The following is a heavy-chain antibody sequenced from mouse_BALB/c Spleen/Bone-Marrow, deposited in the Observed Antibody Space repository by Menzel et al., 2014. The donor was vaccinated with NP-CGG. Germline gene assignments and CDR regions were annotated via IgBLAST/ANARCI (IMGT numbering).Heavy chain of an antibody. CDR2: INPSTGYT. J-gene: IGHJ4*01. Sequence: VQLQQSGAELAKPGASVKMSCKASGYTFSNYWMHWVKQRPGQGLEWIGYINPSTGYTEYNQKFKDKATLTAGKSPSTAYMQLSSLTSEDSAVYHCARSRGKYAMDYWGQGTSVTVSS. V-gene: IGHV1-7*01. CDR1: GYTFSNYW. D-gene: IGHD2-1*01. CDR3: ARSRGKYAMDY.